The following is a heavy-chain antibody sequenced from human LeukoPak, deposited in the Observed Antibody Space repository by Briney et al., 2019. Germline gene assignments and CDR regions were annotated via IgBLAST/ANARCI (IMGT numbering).Heavy chain of an antibody. CDR1: GFTFSSYG. CDR3: AKTKTGATIAYFDY. D-gene: IGHD5-12*01. V-gene: IGHV3-30*18. CDR2: ISYDGSNK. Sequence: GRSLRLSCAASGFTFSSYGMHWVRQAPGKGLEWVAVISYDGSNKYYADSVKGRFTISRDNSKNTLYLQMNSLRAEDTAVYYCAKTKTGATIAYFDYWGQGTLVTVPS. J-gene: IGHJ4*02.